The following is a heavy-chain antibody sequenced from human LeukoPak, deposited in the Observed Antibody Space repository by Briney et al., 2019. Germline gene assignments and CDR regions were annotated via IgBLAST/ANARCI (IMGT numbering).Heavy chain of an antibody. CDR2: INPNSGGT. D-gene: IGHD2-15*01. Sequence: ASVKVSCKASGYTFTGYYMHWVRQAPGQGLEWMGWINPNSGGTNYAQKFQGRVTMTRDTSISTAYMELSRLRSDDTAVYYCAREAWSGYCSGGSCYSCGMDVWGKGTTVTVSS. V-gene: IGHV1-2*02. CDR3: AREAWSGYCSGGSCYSCGMDV. J-gene: IGHJ6*04. CDR1: GYTFTGYY.